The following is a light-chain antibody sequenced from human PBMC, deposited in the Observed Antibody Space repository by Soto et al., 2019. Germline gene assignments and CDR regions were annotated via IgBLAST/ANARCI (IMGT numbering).Light chain of an antibody. J-gene: IGKJ1*01. CDR2: DAS. CDR3: QQYSAYSPWT. V-gene: IGKV1-5*01. Sequence: DIQMTQSPSTLSASVGDRVTITCRASQSISGYLAWYQQKPGGAPKLLIFDASNLGDGVPSRFSGSGSGTEFTLTISSLQPDDFVSYYCQQYSAYSPWTFGQGTKVEIK. CDR1: QSISGY.